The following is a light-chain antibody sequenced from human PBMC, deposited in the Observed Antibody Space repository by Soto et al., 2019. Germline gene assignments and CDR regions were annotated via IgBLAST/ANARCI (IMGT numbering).Light chain of an antibody. CDR2: RNN. V-gene: IGLV1-47*01. CDR1: SSNIGSNY. CDR3: AAWDDSLSGSWV. Sequence: QSVLTQPPSASGTRGQRVTISCSGSSSNIGSNYVYWYQQLPGTAPKLLIYRNNQRPSGVPDRFSGSKSGTSASLAISGLRSEDEADYYCAAWDDSLSGSWVFGGGTKVTVL. J-gene: IGLJ3*02.